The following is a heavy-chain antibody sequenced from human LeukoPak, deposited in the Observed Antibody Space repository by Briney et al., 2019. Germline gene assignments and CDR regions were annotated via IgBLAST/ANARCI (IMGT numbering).Heavy chain of an antibody. CDR1: GYTFSSYG. CDR2: ISAYNGNT. D-gene: IGHD2-8*01. V-gene: IGHV1-18*01. J-gene: IGHJ4*02. Sequence: GASVKVSCKASGYTFSSYGFSWVRQAPGQGLEWMGWISAYNGNTNYAQKFQGRVTMTTDTSTSTVYMELRSLRSDDTAVYYCARDAPGVSGVFGYWGQGTLVTVSS. CDR3: ARDAPGVSGVFGY.